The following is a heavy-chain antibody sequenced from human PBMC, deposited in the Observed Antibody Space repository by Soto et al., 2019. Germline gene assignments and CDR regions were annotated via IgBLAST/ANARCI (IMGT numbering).Heavy chain of an antibody. V-gene: IGHV1-69*13. D-gene: IGHD6-19*01. CDR1: GGTFSRSA. CDR3: ARDNYSSGWSA. Sequence: GPSVKVSCKASGGTFSRSAISWVRQAPGQGLELMGGIIPIFGTANYAQKFQGRVTMTADESTSTAYMELSSLRSEHTAVYYCARDNYSSGWSAWGQGTLVTVSS. CDR2: IIPIFGTA. J-gene: IGHJ5*02.